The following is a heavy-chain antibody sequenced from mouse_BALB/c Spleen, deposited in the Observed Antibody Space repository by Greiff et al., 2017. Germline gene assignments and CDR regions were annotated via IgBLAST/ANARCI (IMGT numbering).Heavy chain of an antibody. CDR1: GFTFSSYT. CDR3: ARRSGDY. CDR2: ISNGGGST. V-gene: IGHV5-12-2*01. J-gene: IGHJ4*01. Sequence: DVHLVESGGGLVQPGGSLKLSCAASGFTFSSYTMSWVRQTPEKRLEWVAYISNGGGSTYYPDTVKGRFTISRDNAKNTLYLQMSSLKSEDTAMYYCARRSGDYWGQGTSVTVSS.